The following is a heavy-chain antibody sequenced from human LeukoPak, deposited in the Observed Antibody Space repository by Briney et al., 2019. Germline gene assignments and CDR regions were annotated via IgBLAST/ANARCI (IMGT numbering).Heavy chain of an antibody. CDR1: GGSFTYYY. D-gene: IGHD6-13*01. Sequence: SETLSLTCAVSGGSFTYYYWSWIRQPPGQDLEWIGQINHSGTTESNPYLKSRVTISVDTSKKQFYLQLKSATAADTAVYYCARGDGVLATIGTGSWFFDLWGRGTLVSVTS. CDR2: INHSGTT. J-gene: IGHJ2*01. CDR3: ARGDGVLATIGTGSWFFDL. V-gene: IGHV4-34*01.